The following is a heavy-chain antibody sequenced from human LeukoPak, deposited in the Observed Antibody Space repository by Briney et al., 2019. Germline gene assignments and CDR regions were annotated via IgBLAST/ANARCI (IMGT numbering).Heavy chain of an antibody. Sequence: GGSLRLSCAASGFTFSSYSMNWVRQAPGKGLEWVSSISSSSYIYYADAVKGRFTISRDNANNSLYLQMNSLRAEDTAVYYCARARWGYYYYYMDVWGKGTTVTVSS. CDR2: ISSSSYI. J-gene: IGHJ6*03. V-gene: IGHV3-21*01. CDR3: ARARWGYYYYYMDV. D-gene: IGHD4-23*01. CDR1: GFTFSSYS.